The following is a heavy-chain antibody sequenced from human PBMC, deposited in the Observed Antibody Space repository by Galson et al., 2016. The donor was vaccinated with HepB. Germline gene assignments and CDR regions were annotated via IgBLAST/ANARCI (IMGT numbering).Heavy chain of an antibody. CDR3: ARLASTSLAPHSLDV. V-gene: IGHV5-10-1*01. CDR2: IDTSDSMT. CDR1: GSTFTSYW. J-gene: IGHJ6*02. Sequence: QSGAEVKQPGESLRISCKGSGSTFTSYWINWVRQTPGKGLEWMGRIDTSDSMTTYNPSFRGHVSISVDQSINAAYLQWNSLKASDTAMYYCARLASTSLAPHSLDVWGQGTTVTVSS. D-gene: IGHD4-11*01.